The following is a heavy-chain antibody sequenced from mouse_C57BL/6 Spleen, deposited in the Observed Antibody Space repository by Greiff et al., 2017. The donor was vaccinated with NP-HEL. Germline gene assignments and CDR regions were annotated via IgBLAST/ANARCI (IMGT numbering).Heavy chain of an antibody. J-gene: IGHJ2*01. CDR3: ARELIPINYFGY. Sequence: EVQGVESGGGLVKPGGSLKLSCAASGFTFSSYAMSWVRQTPGRRLEWIATISDGGSYTYYPDNVKGRFTIARDNAKNYLYLQSSNLKSEDTAMYYCARELIPINYFGYWGKGTTLTVSS. CDR1: GFTFSSYA. V-gene: IGHV5-4*01. D-gene: IGHD2-4*01. CDR2: ISDGGSYT.